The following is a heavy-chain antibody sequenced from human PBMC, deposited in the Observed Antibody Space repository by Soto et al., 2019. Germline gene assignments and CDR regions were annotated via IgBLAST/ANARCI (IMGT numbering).Heavy chain of an antibody. CDR2: ISGSGDTT. V-gene: IGHV3-23*01. CDR3: AKDPPTVGFFDS. J-gene: IGHJ4*02. CDR1: GFTFSSYA. D-gene: IGHD4-17*01. Sequence: EVQLLESGGGLVQPGGSLRLSCAASGFTFSSYAMSWVRQAPGKGLEWVSAISGSGDTTQYADSVKGRFTISRDNSKNTLYLQMNSLRAEDTAVYYCAKDPPTVGFFDSWGQGTLVTVSS.